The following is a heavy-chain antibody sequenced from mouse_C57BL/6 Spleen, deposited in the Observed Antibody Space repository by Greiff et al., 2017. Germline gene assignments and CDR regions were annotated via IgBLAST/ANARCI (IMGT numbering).Heavy chain of an antibody. Sequence: VKLMESGPGLVQPSQSLSITCTVSGFSLTSYGVHWVRQSPGKGLEWLGVIWSGGSTDYNAAFISRLSISKDNTKSQVFFKMNSLQADDTAIYYCASLYYYGRGGIYYAMDYWGQGTSVTVSS. CDR1: GFSLTSYG. J-gene: IGHJ4*01. CDR2: IWSGGST. V-gene: IGHV2-2*01. CDR3: ASLYYYGRGGIYYAMDY. D-gene: IGHD1-1*01.